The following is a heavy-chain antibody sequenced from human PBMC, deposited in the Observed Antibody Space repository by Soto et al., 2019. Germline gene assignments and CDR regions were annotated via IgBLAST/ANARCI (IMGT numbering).Heavy chain of an antibody. Sequence: QVHLQQWGAGLLKPSETLSLTCGVYGGSFGTSYWAWIRQSPEKGLEWIGEINHNGDSNYNPSLKMRVTISRDMSANQFSLKLTPVAAVETAVYYCARVTRFPDAFDIWGQGTPVTVSS. CDR3: ARVTRFPDAFDI. CDR1: GGSFGTSY. J-gene: IGHJ3*02. V-gene: IGHV4-34*01. CDR2: INHNGDS.